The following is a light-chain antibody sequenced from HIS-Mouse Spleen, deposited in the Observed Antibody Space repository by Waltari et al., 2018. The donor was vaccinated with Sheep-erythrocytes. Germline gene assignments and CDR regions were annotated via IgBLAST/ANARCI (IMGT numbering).Light chain of an antibody. CDR3: QSYDSSLSGVV. CDR1: SSNIGAGYD. V-gene: IGLV1-40*01. Sequence: QSVLTQPPSVSGAPGQRVTISCTGSSSNIGAGYDVHWYQQLPGTAPKPLIQRNGNRPSGVPDRFSGSKSGTSASLAITGLQAEDEADYYCQSYDSSLSGVVFGGGTKLTVL. CDR2: RNG. J-gene: IGLJ2*01.